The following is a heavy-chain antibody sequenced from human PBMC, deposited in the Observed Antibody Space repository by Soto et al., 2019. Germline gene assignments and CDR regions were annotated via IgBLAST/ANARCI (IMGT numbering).Heavy chain of an antibody. V-gene: IGHV1-2*02. CDR3: ASTYYDFWSGFTLGY. D-gene: IGHD3-3*01. Sequence: XSVKVSCKASVYTFTCYYMHWVRQAPGQGLEWMGWINPNSGGTNYAQKFQGRVTMTRDTSISTAYMELSRLRSDDTAVYYCASTYYDFWSGFTLGYWGQGTLVTVSS. CDR2: INPNSGGT. CDR1: VYTFTCYY. J-gene: IGHJ4*02.